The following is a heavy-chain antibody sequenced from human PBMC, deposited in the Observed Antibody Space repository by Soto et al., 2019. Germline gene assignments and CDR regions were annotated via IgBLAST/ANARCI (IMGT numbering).Heavy chain of an antibody. CDR1: GFTFISSF. CDR2: INQDGGGT. Sequence: GGSLRLSCVASGFTFISSFMGGVRQSQGKGLEWVANINQDGGGTYYVDSVEGRFTISRDNAKDSLYLQMNSLRGEDTAVYYCARYFRGSGRYFFDYWGQGTLVTVSS. CDR3: ARYFRGSGRYFFDY. J-gene: IGHJ4*02. V-gene: IGHV3-7*03. D-gene: IGHD6-19*01.